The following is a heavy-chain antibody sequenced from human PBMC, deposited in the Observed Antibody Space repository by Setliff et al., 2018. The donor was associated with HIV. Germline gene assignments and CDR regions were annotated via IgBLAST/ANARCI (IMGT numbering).Heavy chain of an antibody. Sequence: ASVKVSCKASGYTFSTYAIHWVRQAPGQRLEWMGWINAGSGNTGYAQKFQGRLTMTRNTSISTAYMELSGLISEDAAVCYCARAGGLRMDRGVVSDYWGQGTLVTVSS. J-gene: IGHJ4*02. D-gene: IGHD3-10*01. CDR2: INAGSGNT. CDR3: ARAGGLRMDRGVVSDY. CDR1: GYTFSTYA. V-gene: IGHV1-8*02.